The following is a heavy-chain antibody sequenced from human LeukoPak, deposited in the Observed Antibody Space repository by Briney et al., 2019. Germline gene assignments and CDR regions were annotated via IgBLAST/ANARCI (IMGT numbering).Heavy chain of an antibody. Sequence: MPSETLSLTCAVYGGSFSGYYWSWIRQPPGKGLEWIGEINHSGSTNYNPSLKSRVTISVDTSKNQFSLKLSSVTAADTAVYYCASSYGSGSYFYYFDYWGQGTLVTVSS. CDR1: GGSFSGYY. V-gene: IGHV4-34*01. CDR2: INHSGST. D-gene: IGHD3-10*01. CDR3: ASSYGSGSYFYYFDY. J-gene: IGHJ4*02.